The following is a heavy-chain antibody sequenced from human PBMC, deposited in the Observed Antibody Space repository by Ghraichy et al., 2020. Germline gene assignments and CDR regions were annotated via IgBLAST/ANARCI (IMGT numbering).Heavy chain of an antibody. CDR1: GFTFSSYA. V-gene: IGHV3-23*01. D-gene: IGHD3-22*01. Sequence: GGSLRLSCVASGFTFSSYAMSWVRQAPGEGLAWVSAISGSGGSTYYADSVKGRFTISRDNSKNTLYLQMNSLRAEDTAVYYCAKDSVYYDSSGYSPGDYWGQGTLVTVSS. CDR3: AKDSVYYDSSGYSPGDY. CDR2: ISGSGGST. J-gene: IGHJ4*02.